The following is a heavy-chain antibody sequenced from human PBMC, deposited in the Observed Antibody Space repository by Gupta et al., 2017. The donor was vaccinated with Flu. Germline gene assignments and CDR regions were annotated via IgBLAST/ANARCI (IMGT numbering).Heavy chain of an antibody. V-gene: IGHV3-48*03. CDR2: ISSSGVT. CDR1: GFTFSSYE. Sequence: GQLVESGGGVVQPGGSLRLSCAASGFTFSSYEMNWVRLAPGKGLEWVAFISSSGVTYYTDSVKDRFTISRDNAKNSVHLQMHSLRAEDTAFYYCARGHWDSWGQGTLVTVSS. CDR3: ARGHWDS. J-gene: IGHJ4*02.